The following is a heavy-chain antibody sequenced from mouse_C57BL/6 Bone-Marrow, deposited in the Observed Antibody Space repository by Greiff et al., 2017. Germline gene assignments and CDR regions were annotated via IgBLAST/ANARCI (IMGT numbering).Heavy chain of an antibody. J-gene: IGHJ4*01. CDR2: IDPSDSYT. CDR1: GYTFTSYW. D-gene: IGHD2-3*01. CDR3: ARNYDGSMDY. V-gene: IGHV1-69*01. Sequence: VQLQQPGAELVMPGASVKLSCKASGYTFTSYWMHWVKQRPGQGLEWIGEIDPSDSYTNYNQKFKGKSPLTVDKSSSTAYMQLSSLTSEDSAVYYCARNYDGSMDYWGQGTSVTVSS.